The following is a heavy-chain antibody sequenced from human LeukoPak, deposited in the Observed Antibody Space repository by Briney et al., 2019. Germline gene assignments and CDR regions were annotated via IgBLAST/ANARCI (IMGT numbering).Heavy chain of an antibody. CDR2: IRYDRSNK. V-gene: IGHV3-30*02. Sequence: GGSLRLSCAASGFTFSSYGMHWVRQAPGKGLEWVAFIRYDRSNKYYADSVKGRFTISRDNSKNTLYLQMNSLRAEDTAVYYCAKEKGRDYYYMDVWGKGTTVTVSS. CDR1: GFTFSSYG. J-gene: IGHJ6*03. CDR3: AKEKGRDYYYMDV.